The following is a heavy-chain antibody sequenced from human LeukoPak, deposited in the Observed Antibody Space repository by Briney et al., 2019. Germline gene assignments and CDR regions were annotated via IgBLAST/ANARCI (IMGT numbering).Heavy chain of an antibody. D-gene: IGHD3-3*01. J-gene: IGHJ6*02. V-gene: IGHV1-2*04. CDR3: ARETYDLYYYYGMDV. CDR2: INPNSGGT. CDR1: GYTFTGYY. Sequence: GASVKVSCKASGYTFTGYYMHWVRQAPGQGLEWMGWINPNSGGTNYAQKFQGWVTMTRDTSISTAYMELSRLRSDDTAVYYCARETYDLYYYYGMDVWGQGTTVTVSS.